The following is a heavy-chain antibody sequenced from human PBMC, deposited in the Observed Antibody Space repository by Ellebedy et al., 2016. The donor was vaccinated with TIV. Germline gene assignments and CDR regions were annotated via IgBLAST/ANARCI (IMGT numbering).Heavy chain of an antibody. CDR3: ARGDSSTSPTISLMDV. D-gene: IGHD2-2*01. CDR1: GFTFSSYD. J-gene: IGHJ6*04. CDR2: IGTAGDT. Sequence: GESLKISXAASGFTFSSYDMHWVRQATGKGLEWVSAIGTAGDTYYPGSVKGRFTISRENAKNSLYLQMNSLRAGDTAVYYCARGDSSTSPTISLMDVWGKGTTVTVSS. V-gene: IGHV3-13*01.